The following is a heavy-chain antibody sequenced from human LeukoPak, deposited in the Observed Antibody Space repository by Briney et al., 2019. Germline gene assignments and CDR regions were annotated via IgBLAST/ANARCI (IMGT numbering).Heavy chain of an antibody. Sequence: GGSLRLSCAASRFTFSGYWMHWVRQAPGKGLIWVAGINGAGSEITYADSVEGRFTVSRDNAKNTLYLQMNSLRAEDTGAYFCARDGDSISSFYYYYYMDVWGKGTTVTVSS. V-gene: IGHV3-74*01. CDR3: ARDGDSISSFYYYYYMDV. CDR2: INGAGSEI. CDR1: RFTFSGYW. D-gene: IGHD6-6*01. J-gene: IGHJ6*03.